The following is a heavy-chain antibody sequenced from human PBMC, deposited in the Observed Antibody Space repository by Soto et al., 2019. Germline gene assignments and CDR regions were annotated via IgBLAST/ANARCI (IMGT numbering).Heavy chain of an antibody. J-gene: IGHJ6*02. V-gene: IGHV5-51*01. D-gene: IGHD6-6*01. CDR3: ARVHFAYSSSPNYYYYGMDI. Sequence: GESLKISCKGSGYSFTSYWIGWVRQMPGKGLEWMGIIYPGDSDTRYSPSFQGQVTISADKSISTAYLQWSSLKASDTAMYYCARVHFAYSSSPNYYYYGMDIWGQGTTVTVSS. CDR1: GYSFTSYW. CDR2: IYPGDSDT.